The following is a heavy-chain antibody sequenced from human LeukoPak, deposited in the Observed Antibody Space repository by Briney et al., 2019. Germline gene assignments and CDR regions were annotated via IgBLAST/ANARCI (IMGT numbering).Heavy chain of an antibody. CDR1: GFTVSSNY. CDR2: IYSGGTT. CDR3: ARGSSRAFDY. D-gene: IGHD2-2*01. V-gene: IGHV3-53*01. Sequence: PGGSLRLSCAASGFTVSSNYMSWVRQAPGKGLEWVSVIYSGGTTNHADSVKGRFTASRDNSKNTLYLQMNSLRAEDTAVYFCARGSSRAFDYWGQGTLVTVSS. J-gene: IGHJ4*02.